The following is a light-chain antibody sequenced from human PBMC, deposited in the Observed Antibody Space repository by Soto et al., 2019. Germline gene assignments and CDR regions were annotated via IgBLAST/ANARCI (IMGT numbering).Light chain of an antibody. CDR2: LIS. V-gene: IGKV3-20*01. CDR1: QTITSGQ. Sequence: EVVLTQFPGTLSLSPGERATLSCRASQTITSGQLGWYQQKPGQAPRLLIYLISSRATGIPDRFSGSGSGTDFTLTISGLEPEDFAIYYCQHDGSSFGQGTKVEI. J-gene: IGKJ2*01. CDR3: QHDGSS.